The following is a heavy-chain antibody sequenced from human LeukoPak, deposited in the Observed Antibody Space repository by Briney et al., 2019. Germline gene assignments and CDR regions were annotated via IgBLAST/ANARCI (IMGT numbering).Heavy chain of an antibody. CDR1: GGSFSGYY. D-gene: IGHD2-2*02. J-gene: IGHJ5*02. V-gene: IGHV4-34*01. CDR3: ATERYCSSTSCYIGRRCWFDP. CDR2: INHSGST. Sequence: SETLSLTCAVYGGSFSGYYWSWIRQPPGKGLEWIGEINHSGSTNYNPSLKSRVTISVDTSKNQFSLKLSSVTAADTAVYYCATERYCSSTSCYIGRRCWFDPWGQGTLVTVSS.